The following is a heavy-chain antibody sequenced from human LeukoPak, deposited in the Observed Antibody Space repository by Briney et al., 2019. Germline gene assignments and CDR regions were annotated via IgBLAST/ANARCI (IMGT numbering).Heavy chain of an antibody. V-gene: IGHV3-74*01. CDR2: INSDGTST. Sequence: GGSLRLSCAASGFSFSSYGMHWVRQAPGKGLVWVSCINSDGTSTSYADSVKGRFTMSRDNAKNTLYLQMNSLRAEDTAVYYCARGRGGYYYDYWGQGTVVTVSS. D-gene: IGHD2-15*01. CDR3: ARGRGGYYYDY. J-gene: IGHJ4*02. CDR1: GFSFSSYG.